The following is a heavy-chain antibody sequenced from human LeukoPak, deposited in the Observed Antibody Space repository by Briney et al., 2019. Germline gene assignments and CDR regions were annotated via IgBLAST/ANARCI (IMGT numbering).Heavy chain of an antibody. CDR3: ARRRGKWDVNWFDP. CDR2: INHSGST. CDR1: GFTFSNYW. D-gene: IGHD1-26*01. V-gene: IGHV4-34*01. Sequence: GSLRLSCGASGFTFSNYWMSWVRQAPGKGLEWIGEINHSGSTNYNPSLKSRVTISVDTSKSQFALKLTSVTAADTAVYYCARRRGKWDVNWFDPWGPGTLVTVSS. J-gene: IGHJ5*02.